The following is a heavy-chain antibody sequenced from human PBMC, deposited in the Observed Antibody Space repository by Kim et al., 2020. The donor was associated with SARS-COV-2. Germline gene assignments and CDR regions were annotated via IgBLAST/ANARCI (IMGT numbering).Heavy chain of an antibody. J-gene: IGHJ5*02. CDR1: GGSISSSY. Sequence: SETLSLTCTVSGGSISSSYWSWIRHHAGKGLEWFGRVYTSGSTNNNHSLKSRVTMTVVTSKNQFSLKLSSVTAAATAVYYYSRDSPKSSLFDP. CDR2: VYTSGST. V-gene: IGHV4-4*07. CDR3: SRDSPKSSLFDP.